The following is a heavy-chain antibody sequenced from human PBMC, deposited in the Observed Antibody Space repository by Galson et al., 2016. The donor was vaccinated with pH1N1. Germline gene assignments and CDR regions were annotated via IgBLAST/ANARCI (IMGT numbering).Heavy chain of an antibody. D-gene: IGHD3-10*01. CDR1: GFSINSSGMG. CDR3: AHREVMITNAFDF. CDR2: IYWDDDK. Sequence: PALVKPTQTLTLTCTFSGFSINSSGMGVGWIRQPPGQALEWLAVIYWDDDKRYSLSLKSRLTISKDTSNNQVVLTMTNMDPVDTCTYYCAHREVMITNAFDFWGRGTMVTVSS. V-gene: IGHV2-5*08. J-gene: IGHJ3*01.